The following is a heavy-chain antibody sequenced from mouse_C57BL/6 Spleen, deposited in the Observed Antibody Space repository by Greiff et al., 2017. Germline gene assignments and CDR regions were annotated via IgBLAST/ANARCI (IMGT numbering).Heavy chain of an antibody. CDR3: AREGSYYSNSWYFDV. D-gene: IGHD2-5*01. CDR2: IDPSDSYT. J-gene: IGHJ1*03. Sequence: QVQLQQPGAELVRPGTSVKLSCKASGYTFTSYWMHWVKQRPGQGLEWIGVIDPSDSYTNYNQKFKGKATLTVDTSSSTAYMQLSSLTSEDSAVYYCAREGSYYSNSWYFDVWGTGTTVTVSS. CDR1: GYTFTSYW. V-gene: IGHV1-59*01.